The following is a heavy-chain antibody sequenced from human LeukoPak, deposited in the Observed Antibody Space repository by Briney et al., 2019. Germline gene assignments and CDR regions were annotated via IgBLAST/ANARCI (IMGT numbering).Heavy chain of an antibody. V-gene: IGHV1-18*01. D-gene: IGHD3-22*01. J-gene: IGHJ4*02. CDR1: GYTFTSYG. CDR3: ARDHYYYDSSGYLY. Sequence: GASVKVSCKASGYTFTSYGISWVRQAPGQGLEWMGWISAYNGNTNYAQKLQGRVTMTTDTSTSTAYMELRSLRSDDTAVYYCARDHYYYDSSGYLYWGQGTLVTVSS. CDR2: ISAYNGNT.